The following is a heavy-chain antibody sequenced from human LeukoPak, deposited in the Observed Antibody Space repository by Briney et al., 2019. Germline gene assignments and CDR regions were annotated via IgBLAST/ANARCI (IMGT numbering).Heavy chain of an antibody. CDR1: GYTFTGYY. Sequence: ASVKVSCKASGYTFTGYYLHWVRQAPGQGLEWMGCVNPNSGDTNYAQKFQGSVTMTRDTSISTVYMELSRLRSDDTAVYYCARGRYDSSGYIFDYWGQGTLVTVSS. CDR3: ARGRYDSSGYIFDY. D-gene: IGHD3-22*01. V-gene: IGHV1-2*02. J-gene: IGHJ4*02. CDR2: VNPNSGDT.